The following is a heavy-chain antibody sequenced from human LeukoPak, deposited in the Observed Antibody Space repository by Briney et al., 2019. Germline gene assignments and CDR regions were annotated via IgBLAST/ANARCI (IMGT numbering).Heavy chain of an antibody. Sequence: PGGSLRLSCAASGFTFSLYAMHWVRQAPGKGLEWVAVISNDGTNKYYADSVKGRFTISRDNSKNTLYLQMNSLRAEDTAVYYCARDSQPISPYYYMDVWGKGTTVTVSS. J-gene: IGHJ6*03. CDR1: GFTFSLYA. D-gene: IGHD2-2*02. CDR3: ARDSQPISPYYYMDV. V-gene: IGHV3-30*04. CDR2: ISNDGTNK.